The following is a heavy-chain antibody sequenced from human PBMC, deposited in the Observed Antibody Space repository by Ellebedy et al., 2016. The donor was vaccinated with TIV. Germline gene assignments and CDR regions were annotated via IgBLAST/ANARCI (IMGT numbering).Heavy chain of an antibody. CDR2: VDTAGYT. CDR1: GFTYSSYD. J-gene: IGHJ2*01. V-gene: IGHV3-13*01. Sequence: GGSLRLSXAASGFTYSSYDMHWVRQAAGKSLEWVSGVDTAGYTSYAAAVKGRFTISRESARNSLYLQMDSLRAGDTAVYYCAREIAVPGTRYFDLWGRGTLVTVSS. D-gene: IGHD6-19*01. CDR3: AREIAVPGTRYFDL.